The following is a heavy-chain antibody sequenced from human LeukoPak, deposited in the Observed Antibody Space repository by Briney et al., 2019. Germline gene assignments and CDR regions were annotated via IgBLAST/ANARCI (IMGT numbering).Heavy chain of an antibody. CDR1: GFTFSSYG. Sequence: GRSLRLSCAASGFTFSSYGMHWVRQAPGKGLEWVAVISYDGSNKYYADSVKGRLTISRDNSKNTLYLQMNSLRAEDTAVYYCAKDATGLNYYDETWGQGTLVTVSS. J-gene: IGHJ5*02. CDR2: ISYDGSNK. D-gene: IGHD3-22*01. CDR3: AKDATGLNYYDET. V-gene: IGHV3-30*18.